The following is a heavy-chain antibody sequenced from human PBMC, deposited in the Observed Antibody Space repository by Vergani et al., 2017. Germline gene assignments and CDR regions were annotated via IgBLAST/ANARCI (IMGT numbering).Heavy chain of an antibody. V-gene: IGHV4-39*01. CDR2: IYYSGST. Sequence: QLQLQESGPGLVKPSETLSLTCTVSGGSISSSSYYWGWIRQPPGKGLEWIGSIYYSGSTYYNPSLKSRVTISVDTSKNQFSLKLSSVTAADTAVYYCARGSLFEGVVVPAAMCYWGQGTLVTVSS. J-gene: IGHJ4*02. CDR1: GGSISSSSYY. D-gene: IGHD2-2*01. CDR3: ARGSLFEGVVVPAAMCY.